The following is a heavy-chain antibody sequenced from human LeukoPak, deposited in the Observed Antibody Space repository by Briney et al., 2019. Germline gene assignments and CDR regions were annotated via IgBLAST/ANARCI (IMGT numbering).Heavy chain of an antibody. J-gene: IGHJ3*02. D-gene: IGHD2-21*02. CDR2: VYYSGGT. V-gene: IGHV4-59*01. Sequence: SETLSLTCTVSGGSITNYYWNWIRQPPGKGLEWIGHVYYSGGTNYNPSLKSRVTISVDMSKNQFSLRLSSVTAADTAVYYCARDAVTYDAFDIWGQGTMVTVSS. CDR1: GGSITNYY. CDR3: ARDAVTYDAFDI.